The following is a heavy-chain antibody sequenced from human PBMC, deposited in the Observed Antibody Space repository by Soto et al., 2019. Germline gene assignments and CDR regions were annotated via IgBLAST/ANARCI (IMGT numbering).Heavy chain of an antibody. CDR3: ARGGSGSYYFDY. J-gene: IGHJ4*02. D-gene: IGHD3-22*01. Sequence: EVQLVESGGGLVQPGGSLRLSCAASGFTFSSYDMHWVRQAPGKGLEYVSAISSNGGSTYYANSVKGRFTISRDNSKNTLYLQMGSLRAEDMAVYYCARGGSGSYYFDYWGQGTLVTVSS. V-gene: IGHV3-64*01. CDR2: ISSNGGST. CDR1: GFTFSSYD.